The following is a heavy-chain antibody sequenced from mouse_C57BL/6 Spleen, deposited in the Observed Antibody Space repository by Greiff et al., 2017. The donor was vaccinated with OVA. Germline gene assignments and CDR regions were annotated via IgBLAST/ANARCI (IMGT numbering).Heavy chain of an antibody. D-gene: IGHD2-5*01. Sequence: VQLQQPGAELVRPGSSVTLSCKASGYTFTSYWMHWVKQRPIHGLEWIGNIDPSDSETPYNQKFKDKATLTVDKSSSTAYMQLSSLASEDSAVYDCARDYSNVWYFDVWGKGTTVTVSS. CDR1: GYTFTSYW. CDR2: IDPSDSET. V-gene: IGHV1-52*01. CDR3: ARDYSNVWYFDV. J-gene: IGHJ1*03.